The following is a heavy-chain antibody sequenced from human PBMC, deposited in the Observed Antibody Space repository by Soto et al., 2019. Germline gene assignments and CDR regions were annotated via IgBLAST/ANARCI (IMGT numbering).Heavy chain of an antibody. D-gene: IGHD6-19*01. CDR1: GGSISSDY. Sequence: QVQLQESGPGLVKPSETLSLTCTVSGGSISSDYWSCIRQPPGKGLEWIGYIYYSGSTNYNPSLKSRVTISVDTSKNQFSLKLSSVTAADTAVYYCARARPSSGLDYWGQGTLVTVSS. CDR2: IYYSGST. J-gene: IGHJ4*02. V-gene: IGHV4-59*01. CDR3: ARARPSSGLDY.